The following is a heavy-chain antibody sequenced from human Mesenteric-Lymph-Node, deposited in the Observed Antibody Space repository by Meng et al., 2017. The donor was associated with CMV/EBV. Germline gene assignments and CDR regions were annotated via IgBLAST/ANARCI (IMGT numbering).Heavy chain of an antibody. J-gene: IGHJ6*02. Sequence: SETLSLTCTVSGGSISSYYWSWIRQPPGKGLEWIGYIYYSGSTNYNPSLKSRVTISLDTSKNQFSLNLSSVTAADTAVYYCARSGYSYDGDLDYYGMDVWGQGTTVTVSS. V-gene: IGHV4-59*01. CDR1: GGSISSYY. CDR2: IYYSGST. CDR3: ARSGYSYDGDLDYYGMDV. D-gene: IGHD5-18*01.